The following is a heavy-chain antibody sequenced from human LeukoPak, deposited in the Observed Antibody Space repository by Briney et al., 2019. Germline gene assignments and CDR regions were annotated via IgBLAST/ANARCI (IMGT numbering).Heavy chain of an antibody. J-gene: IGHJ4*02. D-gene: IGHD1-20*01. Sequence: SETLSLTCTVSGGSISSYYWSWIRQPPGKGLEWIGYIYYSGSTNYNPSLKSRVTISVDTSKNHFSLKLSSVTAADPAVYYRARAAYNGNESYDPYYFDYWGQGSLVTVSS. CDR1: GGSISSYY. V-gene: IGHV4-59*08. CDR2: IYYSGST. CDR3: ARAAYNGNESYDPYYFDY.